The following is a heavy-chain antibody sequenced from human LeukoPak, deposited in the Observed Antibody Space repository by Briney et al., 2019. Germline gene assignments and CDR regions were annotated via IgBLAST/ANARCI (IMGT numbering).Heavy chain of an antibody. D-gene: IGHD2-2*01. V-gene: IGHV4-34*01. J-gene: IGHJ5*02. CDR3: ARVWAPIVVVPAAPNWFDP. CDR2: INHSGST. CDR1: GGSFSGYY. Sequence: SETLSLTCAVYGGSFSGYYWSWIRQPPGKGLEWIGEINHSGSTNHNPSLKSRVTISVDTSKNQFSLKLSSVTAADTAVYYCARVWAPIVVVPAAPNWFDPWGQGTLVTVSS.